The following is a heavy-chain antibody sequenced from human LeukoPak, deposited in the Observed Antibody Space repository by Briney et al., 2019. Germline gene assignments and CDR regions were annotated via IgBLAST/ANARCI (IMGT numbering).Heavy chain of an antibody. V-gene: IGHV3-15*07. J-gene: IGHJ4*02. CDR1: RFTFTNAW. CDR3: TRTFRTAYFDH. Sequence: GGSLRLSCAASRFTFTNAWMNWVRQAPGKGLEWVGRIKSKTDGGTTDYAAPVKGRFIISRDDSENTLYLQMNSLKTEDTAVYYCTRTFRTAYFDHWGQGTPVTVSS. D-gene: IGHD1/OR15-1a*01. CDR2: IKSKTDGGTT.